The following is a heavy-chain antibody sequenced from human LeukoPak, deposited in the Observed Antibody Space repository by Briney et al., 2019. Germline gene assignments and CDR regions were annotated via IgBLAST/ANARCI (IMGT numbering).Heavy chain of an antibody. Sequence: GGSRRLSCAVSVFTLRLYGMYWSRQAPGKGLEWVAFIRYDATNKYYTDSVKGRFTISRDNSNNTLYLQMKSLRLEDTAVYYCAIDGRYFDWVLGDSWGLGTLVTVSS. CDR1: VFTLRLYG. D-gene: IGHD3-9*01. J-gene: IGHJ4*02. V-gene: IGHV3-30*02. CDR3: AIDGRYFDWVLGDS. CDR2: IRYDATNK.